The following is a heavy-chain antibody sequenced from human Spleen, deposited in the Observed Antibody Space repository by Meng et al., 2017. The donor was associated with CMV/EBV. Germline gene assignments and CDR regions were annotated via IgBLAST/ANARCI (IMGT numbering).Heavy chain of an antibody. D-gene: IGHD1-26*01. CDR1: GASISSNSYY. CDR2: IDYSGIT. J-gene: IGHJ1*01. V-gene: IGHV4-39*01. Sequence: QSQVQWRRPGLVKSSAPLSLTCTVSGASISSNSYYWGWIRQPPGKGLEWIASIDYSGITFQNPSLKSRLTTSVDTSKNQFSLQLRFVTAADTAVYYCARHRGNYYQSFLHWGQGTLVTVSS. CDR3: ARHRGNYYQSFLH.